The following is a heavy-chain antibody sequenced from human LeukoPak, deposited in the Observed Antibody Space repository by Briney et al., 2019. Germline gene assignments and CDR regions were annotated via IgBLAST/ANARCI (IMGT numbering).Heavy chain of an antibody. CDR3: ARNWGAQNWFDP. CDR2: ISSSGSTI. D-gene: IGHD7-27*01. J-gene: IGHJ5*02. CDR1: GFTFSDYY. V-gene: IGHV3-11*01. Sequence: GGSLRLSRAASGFTFSDYYMSWIRQAPGKGLEWVSYISSSGSTIYYADSVKGRFTISRDDAKNSLYLQMNSLRAEDTAVYYCARNWGAQNWFDPWGQGTLVTVSS.